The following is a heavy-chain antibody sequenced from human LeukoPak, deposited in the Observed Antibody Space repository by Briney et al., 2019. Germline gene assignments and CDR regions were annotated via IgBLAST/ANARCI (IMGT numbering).Heavy chain of an antibody. J-gene: IGHJ4*02. V-gene: IGHV3-9*01. CDR1: GFTFYDYA. CDR3: AKGRSDYYGSGSYYNPPGFYYFDY. CDR2: ISWNSGSI. D-gene: IGHD3-10*01. Sequence: GGSLRLSCSASGFTFYDYAMHWVRQAPGKGLEWVSGISWNSGSIVYADSVKVRFTIYRDNAKNSLYLQMNSLRAEDTALYYCAKGRSDYYGSGSYYNPPGFYYFDYWGRGTLVTVSS.